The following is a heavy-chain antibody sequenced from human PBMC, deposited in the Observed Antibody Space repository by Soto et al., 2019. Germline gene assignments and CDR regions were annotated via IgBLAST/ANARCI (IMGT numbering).Heavy chain of an antibody. V-gene: IGHV3-49*03. CDR1: GFTFGDYA. D-gene: IGHD3-22*01. Sequence: SGGSLRLSCTASGFTFGDYAMSWFRQAPGKGLEWVGFIRSNGYGGTTEYAATVKGRFTISRDDTKSIANLQMNSLKTEDTAVYYYTRALGYYDSSGYYYFDYWGQGTLVTVSS. CDR2: IRSNGYGGTT. J-gene: IGHJ4*02. CDR3: TRALGYYDSSGYYYFDY.